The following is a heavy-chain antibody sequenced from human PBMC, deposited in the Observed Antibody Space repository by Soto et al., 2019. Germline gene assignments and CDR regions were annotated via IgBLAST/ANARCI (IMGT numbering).Heavy chain of an antibody. D-gene: IGHD3-16*01. CDR1: VFTFSSSW. CDR2: IKQDGREK. J-gene: IGHJ3*02. V-gene: IGHV3-7*01. CDR3: AKSRGGRPYDAFDI. Sequence: LTPSCEPSVFTFSSSWIRWVRQAPGMGLEWVANIKQDGREKYYVDSVKGRFTISRDNAKISLYLQMNSLRAEDTAVYYCAKSRGGRPYDAFDIWGQGT.